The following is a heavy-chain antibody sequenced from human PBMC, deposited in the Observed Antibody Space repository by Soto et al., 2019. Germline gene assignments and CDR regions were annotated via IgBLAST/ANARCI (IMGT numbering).Heavy chain of an antibody. D-gene: IGHD2-15*01. CDR1: GGSFSGYY. Sequence: QVQLQQWGAGLLKPSETLSLTCAVYGGSFSGYYWSWIRQPPGKGLEWIGEINHSGSTNYNPSLKRRAIISVDASKNQYSLKRRSGTAADTAVYYCARGHIVVVVAATLAAFDIWGQGTMVTVSS. CDR3: ARGHIVVVVAATLAAFDI. V-gene: IGHV4-34*01. CDR2: INHSGST. J-gene: IGHJ3*02.